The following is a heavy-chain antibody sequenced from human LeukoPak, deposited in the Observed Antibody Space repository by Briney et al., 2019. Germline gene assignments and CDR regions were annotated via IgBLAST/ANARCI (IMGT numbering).Heavy chain of an antibody. J-gene: IGHJ4*02. Sequence: GGSLRLSCSASGFVFTIYTMYWVRQAPGKGPEYVSTISGSGNGFSIYYADSVKGRFTISRDDSKSILYLQMNGLRSEDTAVYYCVKDFGRIRGTPDSWGQGALVTVSS. CDR1: GFVFTIYT. V-gene: IGHV3-64D*06. D-gene: IGHD1-26*01. CDR2: ISGSGNGFSI. CDR3: VKDFGRIRGTPDS.